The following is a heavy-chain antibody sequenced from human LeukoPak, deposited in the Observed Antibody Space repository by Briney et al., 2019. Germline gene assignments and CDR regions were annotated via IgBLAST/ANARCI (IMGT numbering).Heavy chain of an antibody. V-gene: IGHV4-34*01. CDR1: GGSFSGYY. Sequence: SSETLSLTCAVYGGSFSGYYWSWIRQPPGKGLEWIGEINHSGSTNYNPSLKSRVTISVDTSKNQFSLKLSSVTAADTAVYYCASRKLGNDYWGQGTLVTVSS. CDR2: INHSGST. CDR3: ASRKLGNDY. J-gene: IGHJ4*01. D-gene: IGHD7-27*01.